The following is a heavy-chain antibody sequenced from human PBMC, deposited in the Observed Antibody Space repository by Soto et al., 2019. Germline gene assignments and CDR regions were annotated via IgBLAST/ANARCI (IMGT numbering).Heavy chain of an antibody. CDR1: GFSFGSSW. D-gene: IGHD6-13*01. Sequence: EVQLVESGGDLVQPGGSLRLSCAASGFSFGSSWMTWVRQAPGKGLEWVANIKKDGRKINYLDSVRGRFTVSRDNAKNSLYLEMNSLRAEDTALYYCARDVSPGSSSLYLDAFDIWGQGTMVTVSS. J-gene: IGHJ3*02. CDR2: IKKDGRKI. V-gene: IGHV3-7*05. CDR3: ARDVSPGSSSLYLDAFDI.